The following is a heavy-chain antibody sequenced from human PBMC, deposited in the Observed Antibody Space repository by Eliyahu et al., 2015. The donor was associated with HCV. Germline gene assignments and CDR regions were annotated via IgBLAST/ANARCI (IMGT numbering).Heavy chain of an antibody. D-gene: IGHD6-19*01. V-gene: IGHV4-61*02. Sequence: QVQLQESGPGLVKPSQTLSLTCTVXGGXIXSXSSYWSXIRQPAGKGLEWIXRIYTSGSTNYNPXLKSRVTISVDTSKNQFSLKLSSVTAADTAVYYCTRDQGSGWYAVDYWGQGTLVTVSS. J-gene: IGHJ4*02. CDR1: GGXIXSXSSY. CDR2: IYTSGST. CDR3: TRDQGSGWYAVDY.